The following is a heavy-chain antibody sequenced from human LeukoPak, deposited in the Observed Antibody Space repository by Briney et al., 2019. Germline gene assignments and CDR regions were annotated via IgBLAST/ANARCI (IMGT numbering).Heavy chain of an antibody. CDR3: ARDFKAYWYFDL. Sequence: SETLSLTCTVSGGSISSGSYYWSWIRQPAGKGLEWIGRIYTSGSTNYNPSLKSRVTISVDMSKNQFSLKLSSVTAADTAVYYCARDFKAYWYFDLWGRGTLVTVSS. CDR1: GGSISSGSYY. CDR2: IYTSGST. J-gene: IGHJ2*01. V-gene: IGHV4-61*02.